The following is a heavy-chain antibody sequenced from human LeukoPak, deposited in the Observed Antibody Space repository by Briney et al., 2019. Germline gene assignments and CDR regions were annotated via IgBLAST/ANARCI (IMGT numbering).Heavy chain of an antibody. CDR3: AGQGVNSTIVQVMYAFDI. V-gene: IGHV4-34*01. Sequence: SETLSLTCAVYGDSLSGYYWSWIRQPPGKGLEWIGEINQSGSTNYSPSLKSRPTISIDTSKNQFSLKLSSVTAADAAVYYCAGQGVNSTIVQVMYAFDIWGHGTTVTVSS. CDR2: INQSGST. CDR1: GDSLSGYY. J-gene: IGHJ3*02. D-gene: IGHD3-10*01.